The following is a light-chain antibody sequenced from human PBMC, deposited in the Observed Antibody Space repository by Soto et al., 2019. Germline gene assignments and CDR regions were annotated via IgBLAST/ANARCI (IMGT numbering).Light chain of an antibody. CDR2: GAS. J-gene: IGKJ2*01. CDR3: QQYGTSPYT. V-gene: IGKV3-20*01. CDR1: QSVTSNY. Sequence: EIVLTQSPGTLSLSPGERATLSCRASQSVTSNYLAWYQQKPGQAPRLLICGASSRATGIPDRFSGSGSGTDFTLTITRLEPEDFAVYYCQQYGTSPYTFGHGTKVEIK.